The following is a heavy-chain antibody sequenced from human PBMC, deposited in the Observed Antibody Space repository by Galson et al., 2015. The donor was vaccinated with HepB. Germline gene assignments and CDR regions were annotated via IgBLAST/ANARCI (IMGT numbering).Heavy chain of an antibody. CDR1: GFAFSTNA. J-gene: IGHJ4*02. D-gene: IGHD3-10*01. CDR3: ARFRGSGSHRLYSLDY. V-gene: IGHV3-23*01. CDR2: ISDMGDNT. Sequence: SLRLSCAASGFAFSTNAMSWVRQAPGKGLEWVSGISDMGDNTYYADSVKGRLIISRDDSKNTIYLQMNRLRAEDTALYYCARFRGSGSHRLYSLDYWGQGTLVTVSP.